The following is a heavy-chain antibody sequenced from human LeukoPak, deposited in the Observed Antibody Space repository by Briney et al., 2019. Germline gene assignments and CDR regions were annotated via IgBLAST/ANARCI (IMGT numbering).Heavy chain of an antibody. V-gene: IGHV3-30-3*01. J-gene: IGHJ4*02. Sequence: GRSLRPSCAASGFTFSSYAMHWVRQAPGKGLEWVAVISYDGSNKYYADSVKGRFTISRDNSKNTLYLQMNSLRAEDTAVYYCARDLSIAVAGTSGGNYFDYWGQGTLITVSS. CDR1: GFTFSSYA. D-gene: IGHD6-19*01. CDR2: ISYDGSNK. CDR3: ARDLSIAVAGTSGGNYFDY.